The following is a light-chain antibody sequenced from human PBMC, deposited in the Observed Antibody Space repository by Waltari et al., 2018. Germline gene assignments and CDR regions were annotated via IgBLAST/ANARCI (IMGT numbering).Light chain of an antibody. V-gene: IGKV1-5*03. J-gene: IGKJ1*01. CDR3: LQYNSYPWT. Sequence: DIQVTQSPSTLSASVGDRVTITCRASQSIVVWLAWYQQKPGKAPRLLIYKASYLESGVPSRFSGSVSGTEFTLTISSLQADDFATYYCLQYNSYPWTFGQGTKVEIK. CDR1: QSIVVW. CDR2: KAS.